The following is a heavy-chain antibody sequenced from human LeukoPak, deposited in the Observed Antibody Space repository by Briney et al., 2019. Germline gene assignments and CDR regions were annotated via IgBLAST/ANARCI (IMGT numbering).Heavy chain of an antibody. Sequence: GSSVKVSCKASGGTFSSYAISWVRQAPGQGLEWMGGIIPIFGTANYAQKFPGRVTITAGESTSTAYMELSSLRSEDNAVYYCGGGDSGYDGGEFDYWGQGTLVTVSS. CDR1: GGTFSSYA. CDR2: IIPIFGTA. J-gene: IGHJ4*02. V-gene: IGHV1-69*01. CDR3: GGGDSGYDGGEFDY. D-gene: IGHD5-12*01.